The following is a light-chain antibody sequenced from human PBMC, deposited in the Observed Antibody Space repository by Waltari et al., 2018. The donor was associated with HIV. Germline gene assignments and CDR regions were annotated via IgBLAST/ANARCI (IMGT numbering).Light chain of an antibody. J-gene: IGLJ3*02. Sequence: SALTQTASVSGPPGQSRTISCTGTSSDVGGYNYVPWYQQHPGKAPKLMIYAVSNRPSGVSNRFSGSKSGNTASLTISGLQAEDEADYYCSSYTSSSIWVFGGGTKLTVL. CDR3: SSYTSSSIWV. CDR2: AVS. CDR1: SSDVGGYNY. V-gene: IGLV2-14*03.